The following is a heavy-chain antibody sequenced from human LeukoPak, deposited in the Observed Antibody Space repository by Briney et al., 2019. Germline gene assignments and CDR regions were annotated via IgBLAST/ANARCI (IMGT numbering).Heavy chain of an antibody. CDR2: ISSSSSYI. V-gene: IGHV3-21*01. D-gene: IGHD3-10*01. J-gene: IGHJ4*02. CDR3: ARDLPGYYGSGSYYYYDY. CDR1: GFTFSSYS. Sequence: GGSLRLSCAASGFTFSSYSMNWVRQAPGKGLEWVSSISSSSSYIYYADSVKGRFTISRDNAKNSLYLQMNSLRAKDTAVYYCARDLPGYYGSGSYYYYDYWGQGTLVTVSS.